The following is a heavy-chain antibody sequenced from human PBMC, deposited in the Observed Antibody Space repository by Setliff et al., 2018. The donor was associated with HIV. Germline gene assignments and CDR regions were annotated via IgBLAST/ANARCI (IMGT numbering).Heavy chain of an antibody. V-gene: IGHV3-48*03. CDR2: IGSIGSRDYI. CDR3: AREGPQTGDHSLALF. CDR1: GFTFGSYE. Sequence: PGGSLRLSCVASGFTFGSYEMTWVRHAPGKGLEWVSNIGSIGSRDYIYYADSVRCRFTISRDNAKNSLYLQMNSLRSEDTAVYYCAREGPQTGDHSLALFWGQGTVVTVSS. D-gene: IGHD7-27*01. J-gene: IGHJ4*02.